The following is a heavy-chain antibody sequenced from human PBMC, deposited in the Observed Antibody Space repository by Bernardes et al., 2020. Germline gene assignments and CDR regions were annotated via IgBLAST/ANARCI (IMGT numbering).Heavy chain of an antibody. CDR3: ARDSLLWFGELLSLHDAFDI. CDR2: INPNSGGT. Sequence: ASREACWEASGYTFSGYYMHWVRQDPGQGLEWMGWINPNSGGTNYAQKFQGRVTMTRDTSISTAYMELSRLRSDDTAVYYCARDSLLWFGELLSLHDAFDIWGQGTMVTVSS. CDR1: GYTFSGYY. D-gene: IGHD3-10*01. V-gene: IGHV1-2*02. J-gene: IGHJ3*02.